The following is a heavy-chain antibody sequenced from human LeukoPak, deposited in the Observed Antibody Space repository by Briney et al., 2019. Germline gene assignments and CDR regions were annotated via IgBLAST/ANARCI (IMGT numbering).Heavy chain of an antibody. CDR1: GFTFSSYG. Sequence: PGRSLRLSCAASGFTFSSYGMHWVRQAPGKGLEWVSVIYSGGSTYYADSVKGRFTISRDNSKNTLYLQMSSLRAEDTAVYYCAGNYYVEYFDIWGQGTMVTVSS. J-gene: IGHJ3*02. D-gene: IGHD3-10*02. CDR2: IYSGGST. CDR3: AGNYYVEYFDI. V-gene: IGHV3-NL1*01.